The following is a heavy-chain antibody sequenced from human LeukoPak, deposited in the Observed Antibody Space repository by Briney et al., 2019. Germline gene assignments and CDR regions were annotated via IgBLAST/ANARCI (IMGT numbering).Heavy chain of an antibody. CDR3: ARAPTSYYYFDY. J-gene: IGHJ4*02. CDR1: GFTFSSYG. CDR2: IWYDGSNK. D-gene: IGHD1-26*01. V-gene: IGHV3-33*01. Sequence: GGSLRLSCAASGFTFSSYGMHWVRQAPGKGLEWVAVIWYDGSNKYYADSVKGRFTISRDNSKNTLYLQMNSPRAEDTAVYYCARAPTSYYYFDYWGQGTLVTVSS.